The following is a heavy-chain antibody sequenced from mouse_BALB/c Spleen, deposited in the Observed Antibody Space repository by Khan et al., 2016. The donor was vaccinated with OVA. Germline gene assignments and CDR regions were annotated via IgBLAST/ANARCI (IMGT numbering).Heavy chain of an antibody. Sequence: VQLQQSGPELVKPGASVKISCKASGYSFTGYFMNWVMQSHGKSLEWIGRINPHIGETFYNQKFKDKATLTVDESSRTAHMELRSLASEDSAVYSCARNNGSDFDYWGQGTTLTVSS. V-gene: IGHV1-20*02. CDR2: INPHIGET. CDR1: GYSFTGYF. D-gene: IGHD1-1*01. J-gene: IGHJ2*01. CDR3: ARNNGSDFDY.